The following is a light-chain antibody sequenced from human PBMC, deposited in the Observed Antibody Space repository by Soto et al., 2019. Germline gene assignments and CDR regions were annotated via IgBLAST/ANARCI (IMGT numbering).Light chain of an antibody. J-gene: IGKJ4*01. CDR3: QQYGSSPLT. V-gene: IGKV3-20*01. Sequence: EIVLTQSPGTLSLSPGERATLSCRVSQSLSSSFLAWYQQKPGQAPRLLIYGASSRATGIPDRFSGSGSGTDFTLTISRLEPEDVAVYYCQQYGSSPLTFGAGTKVEIK. CDR1: QSLSSSF. CDR2: GAS.